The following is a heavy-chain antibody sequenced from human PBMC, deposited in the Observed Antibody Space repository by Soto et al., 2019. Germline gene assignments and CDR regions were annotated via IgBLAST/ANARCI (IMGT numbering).Heavy chain of an antibody. J-gene: IGHJ4*02. CDR2: ISYDGSNK. V-gene: IGHV3-30*18. Sequence: QVQLVESGGGVVQPGRSLRLSCAASGFTFSSYGMHWVRQAPGKGLEWVAVISYDGSNKYYADSVKGRFTISRDNSKNTLYLQMNSLRAEDTAVYYCAKETVGYSTYLDYWGQGNLVTVSS. D-gene: IGHD4-4*01. CDR1: GFTFSSYG. CDR3: AKETVGYSTYLDY.